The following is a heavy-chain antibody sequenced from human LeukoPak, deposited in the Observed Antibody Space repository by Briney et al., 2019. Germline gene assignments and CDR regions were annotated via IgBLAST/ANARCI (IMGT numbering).Heavy chain of an antibody. D-gene: IGHD3-10*01. CDR3: ARLDYYDSGAHMNADY. CDR2: IYPGDSDT. CDR1: GYSFTSYW. V-gene: IGHV5-51*01. J-gene: IGHJ4*02. Sequence: GESLKISCKGSGYSFTSYWIGWVRQMPGKGLEWMGIIYPGDSDTRYSPSFQGQVTISADKSISTAYLQWSSLKASDTAMYYCARLDYYDSGAHMNADYWGQGTLVTVSS.